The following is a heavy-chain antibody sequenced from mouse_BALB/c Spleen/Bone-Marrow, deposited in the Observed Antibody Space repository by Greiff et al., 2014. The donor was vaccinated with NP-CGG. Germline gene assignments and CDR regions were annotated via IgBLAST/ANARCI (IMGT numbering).Heavy chain of an antibody. CDR1: GYTFINYV. V-gene: IGHV1-14*01. Sequence: VQLQQSGPELVKPGASVKMSCKASGYTFINYVMHWVKQKPGQGLEWIGYINPYYDVTKYNEKFKGKATLTLDKSSSTAYMELSSLTSEDSAVYYCARGVDFDYWGQGTTLPVSS. CDR2: INPYYDVT. J-gene: IGHJ2*01. CDR3: ARGVDFDY.